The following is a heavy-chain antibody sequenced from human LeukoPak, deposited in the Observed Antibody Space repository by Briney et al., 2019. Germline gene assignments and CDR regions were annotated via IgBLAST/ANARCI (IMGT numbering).Heavy chain of an antibody. Sequence: GGSLRLSCTASGFTFNRDWTAWVRQAPGEGLEWVANIKEDGSEKNYVDSVKGRFTISRDNAENSVYLQMNDLRAEDTGVYYCVTKEPSTSGWSYWGQGTLVTVSS. J-gene: IGHJ4*02. CDR2: IKEDGSEK. CDR1: GFTFNRDW. V-gene: IGHV3-7*01. CDR3: VTKEPSTSGWSY. D-gene: IGHD6-19*01.